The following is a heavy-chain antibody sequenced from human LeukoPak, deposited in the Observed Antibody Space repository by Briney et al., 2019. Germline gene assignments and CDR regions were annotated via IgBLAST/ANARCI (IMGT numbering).Heavy chain of an antibody. CDR2: IRSSGSTI. V-gene: IGHV3-11*01. CDR1: GCIFSYRY. Sequence: GVSRRLSCVASGCIFSYRYMNVIRQAPWKRLEWVSYIRSSGSTIHYADSVKGRFTISRDNAKNSLYLKMHSLRAEDTAVYSCASDLSSGWYNWGQGTLVTVSS. CDR3: ASDLSSGWYN. J-gene: IGHJ4*02. D-gene: IGHD6-19*01.